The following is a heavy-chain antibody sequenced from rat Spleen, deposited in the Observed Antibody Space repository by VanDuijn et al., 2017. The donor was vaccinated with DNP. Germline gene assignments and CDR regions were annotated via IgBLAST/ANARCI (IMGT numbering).Heavy chain of an antibody. CDR1: GFTFSDYN. D-gene: IGHD1-6*01. Sequence: EVQLVESGGGLVQSGRSLKVSCAASGFTFSDYNMAWVRQAPKKGLEWVATITYDGSRTYFRDSVKGRFTISRDIAKSTLYLQMDSLRSEDTATYYCARQGGFDYFDYWGQGVMVTVSS. CDR3: ARQGGFDYFDY. V-gene: IGHV5S10*01. J-gene: IGHJ2*01. CDR2: ITYDGSRT.